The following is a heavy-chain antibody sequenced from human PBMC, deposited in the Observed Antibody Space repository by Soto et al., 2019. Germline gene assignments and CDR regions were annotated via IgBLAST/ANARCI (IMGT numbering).Heavy chain of an antibody. D-gene: IGHD3-10*01. CDR2: FYHSGST. CDR3: ARGEYYGSGNYFDY. V-gene: IGHV4-38-2*01. J-gene: IGHJ4*02. Sequence: SETLSLPCAVSGHSISSGYYWGWIRQPPGKGLEWIGSFYHSGSTYYNPSLKSRVTISVDTSKNQFSLKLSSVTAADTAVYYCARGEYYGSGNYFDYWGQGTLVIVYS. CDR1: GHSISSGYY.